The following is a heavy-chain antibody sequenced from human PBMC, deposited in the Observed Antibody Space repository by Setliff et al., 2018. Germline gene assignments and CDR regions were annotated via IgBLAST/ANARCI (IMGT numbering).Heavy chain of an antibody. CDR2: ISYDGINK. CDR1: GFTFSIYS. CDR3: AKDGYGA. V-gene: IGHV3-30*01. Sequence: PGGSLRLSCAASGFTFSIYSMNWVRQAPGKGLEWVAVISYDGINKYYADSVRGRFTISRDNSKNTLYLQMNSLRAEDTAVYYCAKDGYGAWGQGSLVTVSS. J-gene: IGHJ5*02. D-gene: IGHD2-2*03.